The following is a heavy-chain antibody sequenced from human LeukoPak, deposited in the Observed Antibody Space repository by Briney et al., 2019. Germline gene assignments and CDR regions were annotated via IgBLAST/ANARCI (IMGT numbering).Heavy chain of an antibody. D-gene: IGHD3-22*01. V-gene: IGHV3-7*01. J-gene: IGHJ4*02. CDR2: IKQDGSEK. CDR1: GFTFSSYW. CDR3: ASLYSSGYCDY. Sequence: GGSLRLSCAASGFTFSSYWKSWVRQAPGKGLEWVANIKQDGSEKYYVDSVKGRFIISRDNAKNSLYLQMNSLRAEDTAVYYCASLYSSGYCDYWGQGTLVTVSS.